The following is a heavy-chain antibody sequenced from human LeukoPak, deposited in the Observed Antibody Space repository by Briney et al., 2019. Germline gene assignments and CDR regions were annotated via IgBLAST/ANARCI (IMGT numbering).Heavy chain of an antibody. CDR3: ARVVIDTAMVMDV. Sequence: NPSETLSLTCTVSGGSISSGGYYWSWIRQHPGKGLEWIGYIYYSGSTYYNPSLKSRVTISVDTSKNQFSLKLSSVTAADTAVYYCARVVIDTAMVMDVWGKGTTVTVSS. CDR2: IYYSGST. J-gene: IGHJ6*04. D-gene: IGHD5-18*01. V-gene: IGHV4-31*03. CDR1: GGSISSGGYY.